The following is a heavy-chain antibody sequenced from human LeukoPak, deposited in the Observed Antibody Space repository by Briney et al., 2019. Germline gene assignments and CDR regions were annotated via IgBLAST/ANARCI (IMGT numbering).Heavy chain of an antibody. CDR3: ARDSVEWYIFDY. CDR2: TNRYGSST. CDR1: GFTFSSYW. J-gene: IGHJ4*02. D-gene: IGHD3-3*01. V-gene: IGHV3-74*01. Sequence: PGGSLRLSCAVSGFTFSSYWMHWARNAPGKGPVWVARTNRYGSSTAYADSVKGRFTISKDNAKNTLYLLMNSLRAEDTAVYYCARDSVEWYIFDYWGQGTLVTVSS.